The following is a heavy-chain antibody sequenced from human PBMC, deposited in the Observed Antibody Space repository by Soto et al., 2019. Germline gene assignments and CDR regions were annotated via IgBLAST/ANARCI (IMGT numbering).Heavy chain of an antibody. CDR2: ISAYNGNT. D-gene: IGHD2-2*01. Sequence: QVQLVQSGAEVKKPGASVKVSCKASGYTFTSYGISWVRQAPGQGLEWMGWISAYNGNTNYAQKLQGRVTMTTDTSTSTADMELRSLRSDDTAVYYCARLEVVYAPNHELDYWGQGTLVTVSS. V-gene: IGHV1-18*01. J-gene: IGHJ4*02. CDR1: GYTFTSYG. CDR3: ARLEVVYAPNHELDY.